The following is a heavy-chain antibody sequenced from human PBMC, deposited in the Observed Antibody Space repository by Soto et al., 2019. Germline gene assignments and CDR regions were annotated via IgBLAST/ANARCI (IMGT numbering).Heavy chain of an antibody. V-gene: IGHV4-31*03. Sequence: NPSETLSLTCTVSGGSISSGGYYWSWIRQHPGKGLEWIGYIYYSGSTYYNPSLKSRVTISVDTSKNQFSLKLSSVTAADTAVYYCAREGGGYSYGYSGPWFDPWGQGTLVTVSS. CDR1: GGSISSGGYY. D-gene: IGHD5-18*01. CDR3: AREGGGYSYGYSGPWFDP. CDR2: IYYSGST. J-gene: IGHJ5*02.